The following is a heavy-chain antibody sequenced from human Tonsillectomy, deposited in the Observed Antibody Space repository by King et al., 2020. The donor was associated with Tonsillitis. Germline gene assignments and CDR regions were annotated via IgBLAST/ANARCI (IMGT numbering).Heavy chain of an antibody. Sequence: QLVQSGGDVVQPGGSLRLSCAASVFTFSSFGMHWVRQGPGKGLEWVAFIPSDGTNKYYSDSVKGRFTIARDNSKNTLYLQMNSLRAVDTAVSYCARSHQGFVPWGQGTLVTVPS. J-gene: IGHJ5*02. CDR2: IPSDGTNK. V-gene: IGHV3-30*02. CDR3: ARSHQGFVP. CDR1: VFTFSSFG.